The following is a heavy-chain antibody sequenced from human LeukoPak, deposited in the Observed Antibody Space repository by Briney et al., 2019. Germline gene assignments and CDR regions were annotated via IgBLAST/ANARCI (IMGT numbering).Heavy chain of an antibody. V-gene: IGHV4-34*01. CDR2: INYNGEIT. J-gene: IGHJ6*02. CDR1: GGSFSGYL. D-gene: IGHD1-14*01. Sequence: PSETLSLTCTVSGGSFSGYLWSWLRQPPGKGLEWIGEINYNGEITNYNPSLKSRLTMSVDTPKNHFSLRLSSVTAADTAVYYCTRSGLTGVRKYTRPDYYYYGMDVWGQGTAVTVSS. CDR3: TRSGLTGVRKYTRPDYYYYGMDV.